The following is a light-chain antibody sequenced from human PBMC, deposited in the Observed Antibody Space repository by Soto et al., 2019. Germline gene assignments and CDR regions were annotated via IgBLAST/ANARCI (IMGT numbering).Light chain of an antibody. J-gene: IGKJ1*01. CDR3: QQYNSYSRT. CDR2: DAS. Sequence: DIQMTQSPSTLSASVGDRVTITCRASQSISSWLAWYQQKPGKAPKLLIYDASSLESGVPSRFSGSGSGTEVTLTISSLQPDECATYYCQQYNSYSRTFGQGTKVEIK. CDR1: QSISSW. V-gene: IGKV1-5*01.